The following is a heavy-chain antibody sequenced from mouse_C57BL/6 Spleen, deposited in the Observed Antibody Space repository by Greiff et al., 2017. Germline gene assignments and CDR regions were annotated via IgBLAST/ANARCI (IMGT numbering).Heavy chain of an antibody. J-gene: IGHJ4*01. CDR1: GFTFSDYG. Sequence: EVKLVESGGGLVKPGGSLKLSCAASGFTFSDYGMHWVRQAPEKGLEWVAYISSGSSTIYYADTVKGRFTISRDNAKNTLFLQMTSLRSEDTAMYYCARPSMRYDGYYAMDYWGQGTSVTVSS. CDR2: ISSGSSTI. D-gene: IGHD2-12*01. V-gene: IGHV5-17*01. CDR3: ARPSMRYDGYYAMDY.